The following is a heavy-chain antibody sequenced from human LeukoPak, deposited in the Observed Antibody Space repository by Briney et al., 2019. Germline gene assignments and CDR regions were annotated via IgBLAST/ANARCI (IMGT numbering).Heavy chain of an antibody. Sequence: SETLSLTCTVSGGSISSYYWSWIRQPPGKGLEWIGYIYYSGSTSYNPSLKSRVTISVDTSKNQFSLKLSSVTAADTAVYYCAREPQDTAMVNDAFDIWGQGTMVTVSS. CDR2: IYYSGST. V-gene: IGHV4-59*01. D-gene: IGHD5-18*01. J-gene: IGHJ3*02. CDR3: AREPQDTAMVNDAFDI. CDR1: GGSISSYY.